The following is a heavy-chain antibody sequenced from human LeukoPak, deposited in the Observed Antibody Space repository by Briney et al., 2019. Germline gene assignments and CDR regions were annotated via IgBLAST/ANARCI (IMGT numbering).Heavy chain of an antibody. CDR3: ARARSYFDY. Sequence: PGGSLRLSCAASGFTFSSYEMNWVRQAPGKGLEWVSYISSSGGTKYYADSVKGRFTISRDNAKNSLYLQMNSLRAEDTAVYYCARARSYFDYWGQGTLVTVSS. V-gene: IGHV3-48*03. CDR1: GFTFSSYE. J-gene: IGHJ4*02. CDR2: ISSSGGTK.